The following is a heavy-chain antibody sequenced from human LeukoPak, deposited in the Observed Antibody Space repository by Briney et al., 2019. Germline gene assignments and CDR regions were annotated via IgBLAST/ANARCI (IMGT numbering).Heavy chain of an antibody. CDR1: GFTFSSYW. CDR3: ARERLVATVVTRRWFDP. Sequence: PGGPLRLTCAASGFTFSSYWMSWVRQAPGKGLEWVANIKQDGSEKYYVDSVKGRFTISGDNAKNSLYLQMNSLRAEDTAVYYCARERLVATVVTRRWFDPWGQGTLVTVSS. CDR2: IKQDGSEK. D-gene: IGHD4-23*01. V-gene: IGHV3-7*01. J-gene: IGHJ5*02.